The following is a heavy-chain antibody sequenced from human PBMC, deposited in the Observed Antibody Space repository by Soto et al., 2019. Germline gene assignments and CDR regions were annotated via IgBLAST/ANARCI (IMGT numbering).Heavy chain of an antibody. Sequence: EVQLVESGGGLVQPGGSLRLSCAASGFTFSSYSMNWVRQAPGKGLEWVSYISSSSSTIYYADSVKGRFTISRDNAKNSLYLQMNSLRDEDTAVYYCAREMTGQQLMLNWFDPWGQGTLVTVSS. V-gene: IGHV3-48*02. CDR2: ISSSSSTI. D-gene: IGHD6-13*01. J-gene: IGHJ5*02. CDR1: GFTFSSYS. CDR3: AREMTGQQLMLNWFDP.